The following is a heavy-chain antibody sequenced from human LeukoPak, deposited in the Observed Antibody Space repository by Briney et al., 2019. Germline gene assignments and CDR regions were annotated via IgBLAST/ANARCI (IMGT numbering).Heavy chain of an antibody. CDR3: ARDQYDTWSRRGNFDS. D-gene: IGHD3-3*01. V-gene: IGHV3-7*03. Sequence: GGSLRLSCVASGFTFGKYWMSWVRQAPGKGLEWVANIKLDGSEKNYVDSVKGRFTVSRDNTKNSLYLQMNSLRAEDTAVFYCARDQYDTWSRRGNFDSWGQGTLVIVSS. CDR1: GFTFGKYW. J-gene: IGHJ4*02. CDR2: IKLDGSEK.